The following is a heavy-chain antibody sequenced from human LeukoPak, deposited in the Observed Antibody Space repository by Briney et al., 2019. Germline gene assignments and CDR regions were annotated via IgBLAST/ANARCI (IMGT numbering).Heavy chain of an antibody. CDR3: ARDHSQNFDY. V-gene: IGHV3-30*02. Sequence: GGSLRLSCAASGFTFSGYGTHWVRQAPGKGLEWVAFIRLDGSDEYYGDSVKGRFTISRDNSKNTLYLQVNSLRPEDTAVYYCARDHSQNFDYWGQGTLVTVSS. J-gene: IGHJ4*02. D-gene: IGHD5-18*01. CDR2: IRLDGSDE. CDR1: GFTFSGYG.